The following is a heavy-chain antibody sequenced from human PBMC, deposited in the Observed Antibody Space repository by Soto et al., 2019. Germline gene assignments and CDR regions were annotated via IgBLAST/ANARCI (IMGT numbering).Heavy chain of an antibody. J-gene: IGHJ5*02. CDR2: INHSGST. Sequence: SETLSLTCAVYGGSFSGYYWSWIRQPPGKGLEWIGEINHSGSTNYNPSLKSRVTISVDTSKNQFSLKLSSVTAADTAVYYCARARYIVVVPAAITTPGNNWFDPWGQGTLVTVSS. V-gene: IGHV4-34*01. D-gene: IGHD2-2*01. CDR1: GGSFSGYY. CDR3: ARARYIVVVPAAITTPGNNWFDP.